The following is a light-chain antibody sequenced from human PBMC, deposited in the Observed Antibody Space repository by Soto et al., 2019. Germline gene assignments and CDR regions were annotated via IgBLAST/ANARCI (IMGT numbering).Light chain of an antibody. J-gene: IGKJ3*01. CDR1: QSVTSTY. Sequence: EVGLTQSPGTLSLPPGERATLSCRASQSVTSTYLAWYQQKPGQAPRLLIYGASTRATGIPDRFSASGSGTDFTLTISRLEPEDFAVYYCQQHGSSPFSFGPGTKVDFK. V-gene: IGKV3-20*01. CDR2: GAS. CDR3: QQHGSSPFS.